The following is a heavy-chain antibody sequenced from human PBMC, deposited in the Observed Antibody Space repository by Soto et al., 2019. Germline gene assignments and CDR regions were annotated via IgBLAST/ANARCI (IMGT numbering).Heavy chain of an antibody. J-gene: IGHJ6*02. V-gene: IGHV5-51*01. Sequence: LGESLKISCKGSGYSFTSYWIGWVRQMPGKGLEWMGIIYPGDSDTRYSPSFQGQVTISADKSISTAYLQWSSLKASDTAMYYCARLRGRYYYYYGMDVWGQGTTVTVSS. CDR3: ARLRGRYYYYYGMDV. CDR1: GYSFTSYW. CDR2: IYPGDSDT.